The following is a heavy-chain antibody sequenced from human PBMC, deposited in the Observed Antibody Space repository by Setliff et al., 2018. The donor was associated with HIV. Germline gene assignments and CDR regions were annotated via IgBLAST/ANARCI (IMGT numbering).Heavy chain of an antibody. CDR3: AREAPRYASGAFDM. J-gene: IGHJ3*02. CDR1: GYTFSNFG. CDR2: INGYSGKT. V-gene: IGHV1-18*01. Sequence: ASVKVSCKSSGYTFSNFGVSWVRQAPGQGLEWLGCINGYSGKTHFSPRLQGRLTMTTDTSTDTVYLELRSLASDDTAIYYCAREAPRYASGAFDMRGLGTMVTVSS. D-gene: IGHD3-10*01.